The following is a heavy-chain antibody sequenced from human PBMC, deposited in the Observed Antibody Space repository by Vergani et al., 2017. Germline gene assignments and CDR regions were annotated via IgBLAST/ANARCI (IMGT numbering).Heavy chain of an antibody. CDR2: IIPILGIA. J-gene: IGHJ5*02. D-gene: IGHD1-26*01. V-gene: IGHV1-69*02. CDR3: ASAGPSGGWFDP. CDR1: GGTFSSYT. Sequence: QVQLVQSGAEVKKPRSSVKVSCKASGGTFSSYTISWVRQAPGQGLEWMGRIIPILGIANYAQKFQGRVTITADKSTSTAYMELSSLRSEDTAVYYCASAGPSGGWFDPWGQGTLVTVSS.